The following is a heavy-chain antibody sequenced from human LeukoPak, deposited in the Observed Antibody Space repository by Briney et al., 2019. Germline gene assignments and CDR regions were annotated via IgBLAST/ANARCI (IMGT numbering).Heavy chain of an antibody. CDR3: AKGYSYGHF. CDR1: GGSFSGYY. V-gene: IGHV3-11*03. Sequence: LSLTCAVYGGSFSGYYMSWIRQAPGQGLEWLSYISSSSTYTNYADSVKGRFSISRDNAKNSVYLQMNSLRAEDTAVYYCAKGYSYGHFWGQGTLVTVSS. CDR2: ISSSSTYT. D-gene: IGHD5-18*01. J-gene: IGHJ4*02.